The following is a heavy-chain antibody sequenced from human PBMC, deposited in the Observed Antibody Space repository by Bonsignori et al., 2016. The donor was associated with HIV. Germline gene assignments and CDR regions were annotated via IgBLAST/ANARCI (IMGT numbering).Heavy chain of an antibody. D-gene: IGHD1-26*01. CDR3: AARIVGATGY. Sequence: SETLSLTCAVYGGSFSGYYWSWIRQPPGKGLEWIGEINHSGSTNYNPSLKSRVTISVDTSKNQFSLKLSSVTAADTAVYYCAARIVGATGYWGQGTLVTVSS. CDR2: INHSGST. J-gene: IGHJ4*02. CDR1: GGSFSGYY. V-gene: IGHV4-34*01.